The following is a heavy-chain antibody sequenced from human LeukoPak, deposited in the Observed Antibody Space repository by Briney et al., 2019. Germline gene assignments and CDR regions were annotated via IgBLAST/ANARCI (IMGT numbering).Heavy chain of an antibody. V-gene: IGHV3-9*01. CDR3: ARDSTMKAFDI. Sequence: GRSLRLSCAASGFTFDDYAMHWVRQAPGKGLEWVSGISWNSGSIGYADSVKGRFTISRDNSKNALYLKSNSLRAEDTDVYYCARDSTMKAFDIWGRGTMVTVSS. J-gene: IGHJ3*02. CDR1: GFTFDDYA. D-gene: IGHD3-22*01. CDR2: ISWNSGSI.